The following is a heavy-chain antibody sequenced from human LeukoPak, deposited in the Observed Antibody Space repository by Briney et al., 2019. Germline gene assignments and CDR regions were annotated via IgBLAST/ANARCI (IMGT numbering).Heavy chain of an antibody. J-gene: IGHJ4*02. CDR1: GFTVSSNY. V-gene: IGHV3-66*01. CDR2: IYSGGST. D-gene: IGHD3-10*01. CDR3: AKEGEGGYFDY. Sequence: GGSLRLSCAASGFTVSSNYMAWVRQAPGKGLKWVSVIYSGGSTYYEDSVKGRFTTSRDNSKNTLYLQMNSLRVEDTAVYYCAKEGEGGYFDYWGQGTLVTVSS.